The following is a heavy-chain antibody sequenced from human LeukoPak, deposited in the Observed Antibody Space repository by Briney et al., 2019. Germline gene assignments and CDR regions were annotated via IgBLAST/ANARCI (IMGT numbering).Heavy chain of an antibody. CDR1: GGSISSYY. D-gene: IGHD6-13*01. CDR2: IYHSGST. J-gene: IGHJ4*02. CDR3: ARYSSSWVYYFDY. V-gene: IGHV4-59*08. Sequence: SETLSLTCTVSGGSISSYYWSWIRQPPGKGLEWIGSIYHSGSTYYNPSLKSRVTISVDTSKNQFSLKLSSVTAADTAVYYCARYSSSWVYYFDYWGQGTLVTVSS.